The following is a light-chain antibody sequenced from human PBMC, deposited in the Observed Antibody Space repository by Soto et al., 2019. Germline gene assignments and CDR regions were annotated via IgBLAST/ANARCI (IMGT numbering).Light chain of an antibody. CDR1: QGIRSY. V-gene: IGKV1-9*01. J-gene: IGKJ5*01. Sequence: IQLTQSPSSLSSCVGDRFAITCGASQGIRSYLAWYQQKPGEAPKLLISIASILQSGVPSRFSGSGSGTDFVLTISSLQPEDSATYYCQQLDSMPITFGQGTRLEI. CDR2: IAS. CDR3: QQLDSMPIT.